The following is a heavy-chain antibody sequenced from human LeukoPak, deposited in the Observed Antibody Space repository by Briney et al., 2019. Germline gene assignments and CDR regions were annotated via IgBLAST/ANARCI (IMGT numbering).Heavy chain of an antibody. CDR3: ARDPFNWSYLDY. D-gene: IGHD1-20*01. CDR2: VYTSGST. CDR1: GGSISSYY. Sequence: SETLSLTCTVSGGSISSYYWSWIRQPAGKGLEWIGRVYTSGSTNYNPSLKSRVTMSVDTSKNQFSLKLSSVTAADTAVYYCARDPFNWSYLDYWGQGTLVTVSS. V-gene: IGHV4-4*07. J-gene: IGHJ4*02.